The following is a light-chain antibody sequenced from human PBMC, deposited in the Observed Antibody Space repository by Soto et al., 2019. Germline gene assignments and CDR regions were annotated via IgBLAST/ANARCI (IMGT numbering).Light chain of an antibody. V-gene: IGKV1-39*01. CDR2: AAS. Sequence: DIQMTQSPSSLSASVGDRVTITCRASQSISSQLNWYQQKPGKVTKLLIYAASSLHSGFPSRFSGSGSGTDFTLTIISLQPEDFATFYCQQTYRTPWTFGQGAKVEI. CDR1: QSISSQ. CDR3: QQTYRTPWT. J-gene: IGKJ1*01.